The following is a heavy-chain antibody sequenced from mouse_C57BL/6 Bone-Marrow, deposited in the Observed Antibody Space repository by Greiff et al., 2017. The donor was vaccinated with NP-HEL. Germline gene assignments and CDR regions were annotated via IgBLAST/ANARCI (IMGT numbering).Heavy chain of an antibody. V-gene: IGHV1-81*01. Sequence: QVQLKQSGAELARPGASVKLSCKASGYTFTSYGISWVKQRTGQGLEWIGEIYPRSGNTYYNEKFKGKATLTADKSSSTAYMELRSLTSEDSAVYFCARGPLRVTHDPYYFDYWGQGTTLTVSS. J-gene: IGHJ2*01. D-gene: IGHD2-2*01. CDR1: GYTFTSYG. CDR2: IYPRSGNT. CDR3: ARGPLRVTHDPYYFDY.